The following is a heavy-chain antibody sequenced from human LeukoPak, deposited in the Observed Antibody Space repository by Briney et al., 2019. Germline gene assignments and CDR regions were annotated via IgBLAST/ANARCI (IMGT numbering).Heavy chain of an antibody. V-gene: IGHV3-23*01. CDR2: IIGSGGGT. J-gene: IGHJ4*02. D-gene: IGHD6-13*01. Sequence: GGSLRLSCAASGFTFSSFAMSWVRQAPGKGLEWVSAIIGSGGGTYHADSVKGRFTISRDNSKNTLYLQMNSLRAEDTAIYYCAKDFYSMTYWGQGTLVTVSS. CDR3: AKDFYSMTY. CDR1: GFTFSSFA.